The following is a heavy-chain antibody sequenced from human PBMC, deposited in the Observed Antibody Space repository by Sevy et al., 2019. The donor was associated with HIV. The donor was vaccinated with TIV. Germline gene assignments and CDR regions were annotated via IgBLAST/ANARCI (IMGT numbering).Heavy chain of an antibody. CDR2: IIPLFDTV. CDR3: ARRSLRLGYCTRTGCYSAMDV. D-gene: IGHD2-2*02. J-gene: IGHJ6*02. CDR1: GGTFSSNA. V-gene: IGHV1-69*05. Sequence: ASVKVSCKTSGGTFSSNAFTWVRQAPGQGLEWMGGIIPLFDTVDYAQKFQDRVTITTDESRTTAYMELSSLRSEDTAVYYCARRSLRLGYCTRTGCYSAMDVWGQGTTVTVSS.